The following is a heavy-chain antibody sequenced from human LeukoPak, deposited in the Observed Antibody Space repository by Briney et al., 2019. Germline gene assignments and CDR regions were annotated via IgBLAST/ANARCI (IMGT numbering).Heavy chain of an antibody. CDR1: GCTFKNKA. V-gene: IGHV3-30*02. CDR3: AKGKTSTSYYNPIEY. J-gene: IGHJ4*02. D-gene: IGHD3-10*01. CDR2: IRNDGNNK. Sequence: GGSLRLSCAASGCTFKNKAMHRFRQAPGKGLEWVAVIRNDGNNKYYGDSGKGRFTISRDNSKNTLYLQMKSLSAEDTAEYNCAKGKTSTSYYNPIEYWGQGILVTVSS.